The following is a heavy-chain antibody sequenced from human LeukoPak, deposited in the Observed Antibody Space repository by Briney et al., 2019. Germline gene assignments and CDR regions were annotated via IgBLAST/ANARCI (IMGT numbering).Heavy chain of an antibody. J-gene: IGHJ4*02. CDR3: ARGPSHGGKYRGFFDY. CDR1: GESFSGFY. D-gene: IGHD4-23*01. V-gene: IGHV4-34*01. Sequence: PSETLSLTCAVYGESFSGFYWSWIRRPTGKGLEWIGEINHSGTTNYSPSLKSRVIISTDTSKNQFSVRLMSVTASDTAVYYCARGPSHGGKYRGFFDYWGQGTLVAVSS. CDR2: INHSGTT.